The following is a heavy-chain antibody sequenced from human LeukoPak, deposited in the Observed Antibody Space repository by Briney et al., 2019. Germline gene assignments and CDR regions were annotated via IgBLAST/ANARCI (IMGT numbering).Heavy chain of an antibody. Sequence: ASVKVSCKASGYTFTGYYMHWVRQAPGQGLEWMGWINPNSGGTNYAQKFQGRVTMTRDTSISTAYMELSRLRSEDTAVYYCARSAVAGTFDAFDIWGQGTMVTVSS. CDR3: ARSAVAGTFDAFDI. V-gene: IGHV1-2*02. J-gene: IGHJ3*02. D-gene: IGHD6-19*01. CDR2: INPNSGGT. CDR1: GYTFTGYY.